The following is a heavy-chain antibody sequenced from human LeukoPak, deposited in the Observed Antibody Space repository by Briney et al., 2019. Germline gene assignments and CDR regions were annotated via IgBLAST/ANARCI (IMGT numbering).Heavy chain of an antibody. V-gene: IGHV3-7*01. J-gene: IGHJ4*02. CDR3: AKLAKYFYGSETYYFFEH. CDR2: INQDGTEK. CDR1: GFSFTTYW. Sequence: RSGGSLSLSWVASGFSFTTYWVGWVRQAPGEGLEWVANINQDGTEKYYVDPVKGRFTISRDNAKNSLFLQMNSLRVEDTVVYYCAKLAKYFYGSETYYFFEHWGQGTPVTASS. D-gene: IGHD3-10*01.